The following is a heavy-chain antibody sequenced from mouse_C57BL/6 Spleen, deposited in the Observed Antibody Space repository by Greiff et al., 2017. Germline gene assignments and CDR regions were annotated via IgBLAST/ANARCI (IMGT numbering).Heavy chain of an antibody. CDR1: GYAFSSSW. V-gene: IGHV1-82*01. J-gene: IGHJ2*01. D-gene: IGHD2-5*01. Sequence: VQLQQSGPELVKPGASVKISCKASGYAFSSSWMNWVKQRPGKGLEWIGRIYPGDGDTNYNGKFKGKATLTAEKSSSTAYMQLSRLTSEDSSVYFWATYSNYFDYWGQGTTLTVSS. CDR3: ATYSNYFDY. CDR2: IYPGDGDT.